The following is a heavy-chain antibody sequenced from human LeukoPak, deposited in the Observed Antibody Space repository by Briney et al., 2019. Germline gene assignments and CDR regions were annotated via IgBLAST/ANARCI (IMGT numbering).Heavy chain of an antibody. D-gene: IGHD6-6*01. CDR2: ISSSGYYI. Sequence: GRSLRLSCEASGFTFSRYTMNWVRQSPGKGLEWVSSISSSGYYIYYADSVKGRFTISRDNAKNSLYLQMNSLRAEDTAVYYCARDLVSRSNYWGQGTPVTVSS. V-gene: IGHV3-21*01. CDR1: GFTFSRYT. J-gene: IGHJ4*02. CDR3: ARDLVSRSNY.